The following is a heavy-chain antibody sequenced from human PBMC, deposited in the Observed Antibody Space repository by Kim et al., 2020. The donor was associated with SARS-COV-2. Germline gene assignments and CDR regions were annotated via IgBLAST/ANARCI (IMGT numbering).Heavy chain of an antibody. CDR3: SGLRVVASSDDS. CDR1: GGSISTRTYS. Sequence: SETLSLTCSVSGGSISTRTYSWGWIRQPPGKGRVWIGNINYRGTTYYNLSLKSRVAMSVNTTKNQFSLKMNSVAAAATAIYYCSGLRVVASSDDSWCQGT. V-gene: IGHV4-39*01. J-gene: IGHJ4*02. D-gene: IGHD2-15*01. CDR2: INYRGTT.